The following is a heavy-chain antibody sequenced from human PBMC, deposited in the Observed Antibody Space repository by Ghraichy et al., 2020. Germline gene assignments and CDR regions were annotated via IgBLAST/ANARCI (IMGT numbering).Heavy chain of an antibody. CDR3: VRGRGGSSTIPYYFDY. Sequence: SETLSLTCAVYGGSFSGYYWSWIRQPPGKGLEWIGEINHSGSTNYNPSLKSRVTISVDTSKNQFSLKLSSVTAADTAVYYCVRGRGGSSTIPYYFDYWGQGTRVTVSS. CDR2: INHSGST. J-gene: IGHJ4*02. D-gene: IGHD2-2*01. CDR1: GGSFSGYY. V-gene: IGHV4-34*01.